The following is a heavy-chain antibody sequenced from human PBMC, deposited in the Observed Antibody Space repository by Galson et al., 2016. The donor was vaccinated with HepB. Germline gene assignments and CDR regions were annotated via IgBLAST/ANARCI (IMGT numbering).Heavy chain of an antibody. CDR3: ARLHPYGSGGPSDFFDY. D-gene: IGHD3-10*01. J-gene: IGHJ4*02. Sequence: SLRLSCAASGFTVSSNYMGWVRQAPGKGLEWVSVIYSGGTTYYADSVKGRFTISRDISKNTDFLQMNSLRGEDTAVYYCARLHPYGSGGPSDFFDYWGQGTLVTVSS. CDR1: GFTVSSNY. CDR2: IYSGGTT. V-gene: IGHV3-53*01.